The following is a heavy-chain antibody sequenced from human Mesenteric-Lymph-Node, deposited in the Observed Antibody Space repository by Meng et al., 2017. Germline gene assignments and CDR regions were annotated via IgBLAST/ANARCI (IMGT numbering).Heavy chain of an antibody. V-gene: IGHV1-2*06. CDR1: GYTFTGYY. D-gene: IGHD1-26*01. J-gene: IGHJ4*02. CDR3: ARGGSYYSPFDY. CDR2: INPNSGGT. Sequence: ASAKVSCKASGYTFTGYYVHWVRQAPGQGLEWMGRINPNSGGTNYAQKFQGRVTMTRDTSISTAYMELSRLRSDDTAVYYCARGGSYYSPFDYWGQGTLVTVSS.